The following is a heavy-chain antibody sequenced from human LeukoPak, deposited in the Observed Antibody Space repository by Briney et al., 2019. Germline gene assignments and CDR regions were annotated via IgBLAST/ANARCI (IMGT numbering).Heavy chain of an antibody. J-gene: IGHJ3*02. CDR1: GGSFSGYY. Sequence: SETLSLTCAVYGGSFSGYYWSWIRQPPGKGLEWIGEINHSGSTNYNPSLKSRVTISVDTSKNQFSLKLSSVTAADTAVYYCARDYWGSSWYGGAFDIWGQGTMVTVSS. CDR3: ARDYWGSSWYGGAFDI. V-gene: IGHV4-34*01. D-gene: IGHD6-13*01. CDR2: INHSGST.